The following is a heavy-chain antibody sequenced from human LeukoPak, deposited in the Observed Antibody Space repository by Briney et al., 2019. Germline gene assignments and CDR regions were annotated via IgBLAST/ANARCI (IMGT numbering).Heavy chain of an antibody. CDR2: IYHSGST. V-gene: IGHV4-30-2*01. CDR1: GGSISSGGYS. D-gene: IGHD5-18*01. Sequence: PSETLSLTCAVSGGSISSGGYSWSWIRQPPGKGLEWIGYIYHSGSTYYNPSLKSRVTISVDRSKNQFSLKLSSVTAADTAVYYCARGGGTAMAYYFDYWGQGTLVTVSS. J-gene: IGHJ4*02. CDR3: ARGGGTAMAYYFDY.